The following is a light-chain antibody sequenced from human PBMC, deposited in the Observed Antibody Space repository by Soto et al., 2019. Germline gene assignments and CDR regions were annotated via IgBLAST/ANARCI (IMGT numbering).Light chain of an antibody. Sequence: QSALTQPASVSGSPGQAITISCTGTSSDIGSYNYVSWYQQHPGKAPKLIIYDVSHRPSGVSNRFSGSKSGNTASLTISGLQAEDEADYYCSSYTSRSTIFGGGTKVTVL. CDR2: DVS. CDR1: SSDIGSYNY. V-gene: IGLV2-14*01. CDR3: SSYTSRSTI. J-gene: IGLJ2*01.